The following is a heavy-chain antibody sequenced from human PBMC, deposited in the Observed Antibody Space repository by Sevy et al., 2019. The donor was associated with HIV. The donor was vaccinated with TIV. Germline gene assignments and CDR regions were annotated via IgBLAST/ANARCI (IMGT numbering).Heavy chain of an antibody. Sequence: GGSLRLSCAASRFTFSDYWITWVRQAPRKGLEWVSVIHSDDTTYHADSVKDRFTISRDNFKNTLYLHMSSLRAEDTAVYYCARGKSGYGYALNYWGQGTLVTVSS. D-gene: IGHD5-18*01. V-gene: IGHV3-66*01. J-gene: IGHJ4*02. CDR3: ARGKSGYGYALNY. CDR1: RFTFSDYW. CDR2: IHSDDTT.